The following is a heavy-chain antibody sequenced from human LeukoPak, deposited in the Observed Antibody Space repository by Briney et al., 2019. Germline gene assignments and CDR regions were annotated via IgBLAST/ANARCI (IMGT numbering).Heavy chain of an antibody. J-gene: IGHJ4*02. CDR2: INHSGST. CDR3: ARKSSGWYYFDD. V-gene: IGHV4-34*01. D-gene: IGHD6-19*01. Sequence: PSETLSLTCAVYGGSFSGYYWSWIRQPPGKGLEWIGEINHSGSTNYNPSLKSRVTISVDTSKNQFFLKLSSVTAADTAVYYCARKSSGWYYFDDWGQGTLVTVSS. CDR1: GGSFSGYY.